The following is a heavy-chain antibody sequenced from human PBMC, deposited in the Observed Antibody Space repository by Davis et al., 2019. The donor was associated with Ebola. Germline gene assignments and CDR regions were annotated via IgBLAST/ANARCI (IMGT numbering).Heavy chain of an antibody. CDR1: GYTFTNYY. D-gene: IGHD3-10*01. CDR3: ARRFNSIPGPRGVKVGLGC. Sequence: ASVKVSCKASGYTFTNYYMHWVRQPPPHRPECMGSINPTGGSTKYAQKFQGTVTMTSDTSTSTFYMELSSLRDEDTAIYYCARRFNSIPGPRGVKVGLGCWGQGTPVTVSS. CDR2: INPTGGST. V-gene: IGHV1-46*01. J-gene: IGHJ5*01.